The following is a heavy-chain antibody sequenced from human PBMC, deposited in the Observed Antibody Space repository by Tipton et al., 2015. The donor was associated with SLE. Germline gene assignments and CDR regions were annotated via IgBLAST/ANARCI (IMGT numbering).Heavy chain of an antibody. CDR3: VGGTLVDSYYYYMDV. Sequence: LRLSCTVSGGSISSGNYFWNWIRQPAGKGLEWIGRIYNSGSTNYNPSLKSRVTISVDRSKNQFSLKLSSVTAADTAVYYCVGGTLVDSYYYYMDVWGKGTTVTVSS. J-gene: IGHJ6*03. CDR2: IYNSGST. V-gene: IGHV4-61*02. D-gene: IGHD3-16*01. CDR1: GGSISSGNYF.